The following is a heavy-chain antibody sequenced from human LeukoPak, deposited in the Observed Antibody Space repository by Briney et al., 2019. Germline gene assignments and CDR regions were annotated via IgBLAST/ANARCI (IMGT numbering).Heavy chain of an antibody. D-gene: IGHD2-15*01. CDR3: ARVGYNRARDS. Sequence: GGSLRLSCAASGFTFSTYSMNWVRQAPGKGLEWVSSITSSGSSTYYADSVKGRFTISRDNAKNSLYLQMNSLRAEDTAVYYCARVGYNRARDSWGQGTLVTVSS. J-gene: IGHJ4*02. V-gene: IGHV3-21*01. CDR1: GFTFSTYS. CDR2: ITSSGSST.